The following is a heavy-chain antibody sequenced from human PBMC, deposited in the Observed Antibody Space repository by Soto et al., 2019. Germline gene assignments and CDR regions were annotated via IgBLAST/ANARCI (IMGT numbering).Heavy chain of an antibody. V-gene: IGHV4-34*01. CDR2: INHSGST. Sequence: SETLSLTCAVYGGSFSGYYWSWIRQPPGKGLEWIGEINHSGSTNYNPSLKSRVTISVDTSKNQFSLKLSSVTTADTAVYYCARRKDSSALFYYYYYLAVSGKGSTVIVSS. J-gene: IGHJ6*03. CDR3: ARRKDSSALFYYYYYLAV. D-gene: IGHD6-25*01. CDR1: GGSFSGYY.